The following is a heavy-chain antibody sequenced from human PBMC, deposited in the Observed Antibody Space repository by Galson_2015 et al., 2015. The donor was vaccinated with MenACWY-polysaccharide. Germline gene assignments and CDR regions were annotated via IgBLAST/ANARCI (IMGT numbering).Heavy chain of an antibody. V-gene: IGHV3-7*01. CDR2: IKKDGTEK. CDR1: GFTFSTYW. CDR3: ARGHLGLGL. D-gene: IGHD7-27*01. J-gene: IGHJ6*02. Sequence: SLRLSCAASGFTFSTYWMTWVRQAPGKGLEWVANIKKDGTEKYYADSVKGRFTISRDNAKNSLDLQMDSLRAEDTAVYFCARGHLGLGLWGQGTTVTVCS.